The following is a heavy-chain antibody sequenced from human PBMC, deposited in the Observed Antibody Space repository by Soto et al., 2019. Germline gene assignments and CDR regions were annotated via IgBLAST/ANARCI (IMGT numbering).Heavy chain of an antibody. CDR3: QKDISREAGVLRLSRHQYYYHCMDL. CDR2: LSWNSGSI. Sequence: EVQLVESGGGLVQPGRSLRLSCADSGFTFDDYAMHWVRQAPGKGLEWVSGLSWNSGSIGYADSVKVRFTISRDNPKTEQCLQLSGRIAEHTVLYHCQKDISREAGVLRLSRHQYYYHCMDLWGQGTTVTVSS. CDR1: GFTFDDYA. D-gene: IGHD3-3*01. J-gene: IGHJ6*02. V-gene: IGHV3-9*01.